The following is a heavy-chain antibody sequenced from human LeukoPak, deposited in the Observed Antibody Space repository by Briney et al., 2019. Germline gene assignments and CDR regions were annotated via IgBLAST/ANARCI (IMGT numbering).Heavy chain of an antibody. CDR1: GGSISSYY. Sequence: SETLSLTCTVSGGSISSYYWSWIRQPPGKGLEWIGYIYYSGSTNYNPSLKSRVTISVDTSKNQFSLKLSSVTAADTAVYYCARYGRWELLMSAFDIWGQGTMVTVSS. V-gene: IGHV4-59*08. CDR2: IYYSGST. CDR3: ARYGRWELLMSAFDI. D-gene: IGHD1-26*01. J-gene: IGHJ3*02.